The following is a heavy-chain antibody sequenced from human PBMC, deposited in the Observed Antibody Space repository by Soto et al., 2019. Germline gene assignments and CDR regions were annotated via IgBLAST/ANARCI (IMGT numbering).Heavy chain of an antibody. D-gene: IGHD3-10*01. Sequence: QVQLQESGPGLVKPSETLSLTCTVSGGSISSYYWSWIRQPPGKGLEWIGYIYYSGSTNYNPSLKSRXXXXXXXXXXXXXXXXXXXXXXXXXXXXCARDCPDFLGSGDGYFDLWGRGTLVTVSS. CDR2: IYYSGST. CDR1: GGSISSYY. CDR3: ARDCPDFLGSGDGYFDL. V-gene: IGHV4-59*01. J-gene: IGHJ2*01.